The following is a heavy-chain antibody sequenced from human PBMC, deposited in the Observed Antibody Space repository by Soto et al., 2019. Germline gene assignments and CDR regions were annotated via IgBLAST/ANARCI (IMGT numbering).Heavy chain of an antibody. Sequence: SETLSLTCTVSGGSVSSGSYYWSLIRQPPGKGLEWIGYMYYSGSTNYNPSLKSRVTISLDTSKNQFSLKLSSVTAADTAVYFCARTRDFWSGNDAFDIWGQGTMVTVSS. CDR1: GGSVSSGSYY. CDR3: ARTRDFWSGNDAFDI. V-gene: IGHV4-61*01. J-gene: IGHJ3*02. CDR2: MYYSGST. D-gene: IGHD3-3*01.